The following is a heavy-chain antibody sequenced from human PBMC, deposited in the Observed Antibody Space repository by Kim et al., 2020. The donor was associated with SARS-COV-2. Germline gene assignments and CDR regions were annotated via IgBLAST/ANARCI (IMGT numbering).Heavy chain of an antibody. V-gene: IGHV3-49*03. D-gene: IGHD3-22*01. J-gene: IGHJ4*02. CDR2: ISSKAYGGTT. Sequence: GGSLRLSCTASGFTFGDSAMSWFRQAPGKGLEWVGFISSKAYGGTTEYAASVKGRFTISRDDSKSIAYLQMNSLKTEDTAVYYCTRSFSGYSYYFDYWGQGTLVTVSS. CDR1: GFTFGDSA. CDR3: TRSFSGYSYYFDY.